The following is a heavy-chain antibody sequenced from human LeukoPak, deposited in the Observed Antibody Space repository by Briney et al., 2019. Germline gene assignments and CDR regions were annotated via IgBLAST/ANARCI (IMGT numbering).Heavy chain of an antibody. V-gene: IGHV3-74*01. D-gene: IGHD3-3*01. CDR3: ARDNYDFWSGPDYYYGMDV. CDR2: ISSDGSST. CDR1: GFIFSNYW. Sequence: GGSLRLSCAASGFIFSNYWIHWVRQAPGKGLVWVSRISSDGSSTNYADSVKGRFTISRDNAKNTLYLQMNSLRAEDTAVYYCARDNYDFWSGPDYYYGMDVWGQGTTVTVSS. J-gene: IGHJ6*02.